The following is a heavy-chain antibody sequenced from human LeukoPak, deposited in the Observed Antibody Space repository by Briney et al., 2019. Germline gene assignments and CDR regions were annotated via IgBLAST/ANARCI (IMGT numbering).Heavy chain of an antibody. D-gene: IGHD2-2*01. V-gene: IGHV4-38-2*02. J-gene: IGHJ5*02. Sequence: SETLSLTCTVSGYSISSGYYWGWIRQPPGKGLEWIGSIYHSGSTYYNPSLKSRVTISVDTFKNQFSLKLSSVTAADTAVYYCARDDIVVVPAAILYNWFDPWGQGTLVTVSS. CDR3: ARDDIVVVPAAILYNWFDP. CDR2: IYHSGST. CDR1: GYSISSGYY.